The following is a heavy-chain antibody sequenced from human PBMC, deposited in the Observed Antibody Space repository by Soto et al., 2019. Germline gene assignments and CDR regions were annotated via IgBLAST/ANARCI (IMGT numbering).Heavy chain of an antibody. Sequence: SETLSLTCTVSGGSISSYYWSWIRQPPGKGLEWIGYIYYSGSTNYNPSLKSRVTISVDTSKNQFSLKLSSVTAADTAVYYCARLLRAGHDILTGYYLVLGEIYWFDPWGQGTLVTVSS. V-gene: IGHV4-59*01. CDR1: GGSISSYY. CDR3: ARLLRAGHDILTGYYLVLGEIYWFDP. J-gene: IGHJ5*02. CDR2: IYYSGST. D-gene: IGHD3-9*01.